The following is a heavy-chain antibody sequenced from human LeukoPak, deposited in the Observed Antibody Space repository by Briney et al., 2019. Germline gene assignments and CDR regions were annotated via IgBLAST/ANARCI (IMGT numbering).Heavy chain of an antibody. CDR3: ARVQGGGYRTADY. D-gene: IGHD6-19*01. Sequence: GGSLRLSCAASGFTFSRYDMSWVRQAPGKGLDWVAVILENGSNQYYADSVKGRFTISRDNSKNTLFLQMNSLRGEDTAMYYCARVQGGGYRTADYWGQGTLVTVSS. CDR2: ILENGSNQ. CDR1: GFTFSRYD. V-gene: IGHV3-30*03. J-gene: IGHJ4*02.